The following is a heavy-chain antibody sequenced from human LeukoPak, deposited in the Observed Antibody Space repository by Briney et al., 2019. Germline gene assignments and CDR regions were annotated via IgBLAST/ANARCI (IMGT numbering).Heavy chain of an antibody. Sequence: GGSLRLSCAASGFSFSTYTMGWVRQAPGKGLEYVSGISSNGGDTFYANSVKARFTISRDNSKNTLYLQMDSLRPDDMAIYYCARGRYCSGGSCYFDYWGQGTLVTVSS. J-gene: IGHJ4*02. D-gene: IGHD2-15*01. CDR2: ISSNGGDT. V-gene: IGHV3-64*01. CDR1: GFSFSTYT. CDR3: ARGRYCSGGSCYFDY.